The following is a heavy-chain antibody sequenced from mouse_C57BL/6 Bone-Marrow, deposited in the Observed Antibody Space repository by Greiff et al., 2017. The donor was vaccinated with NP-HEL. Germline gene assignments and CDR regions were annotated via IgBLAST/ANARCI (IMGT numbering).Heavy chain of an antibody. CDR1: GYTFTDYN. D-gene: IGHD1-1*01. Sequence: EVQLQQSGPELVKPGASVKIPCKASGYTFTDYNMDWVKQSHGKSLEWIGDINPNNGGTIYNQKFKGKATLTVDKSSSTAYMELRSLTYEDTAVYDWARRITTVVAHYFDYWGQGSTLTVSS. CDR3: ARRITTVVAHYFDY. CDR2: INPNNGGT. V-gene: IGHV1-18*01. J-gene: IGHJ2*01.